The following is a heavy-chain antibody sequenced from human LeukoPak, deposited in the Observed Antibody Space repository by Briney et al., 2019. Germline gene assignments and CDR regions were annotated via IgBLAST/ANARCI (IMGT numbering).Heavy chain of an antibody. CDR1: GGTFSSYA. Sequence: SVKVSCKASGGTFSSYAISWVRQAPGQGLEWMGRIIPIFGTANYAQEFQGRVTITTDESTSTAYMELSGLRSEDTAVYYCARSGQYYDFWSGRFGYMDVWGKGTMVTVSS. D-gene: IGHD3-3*01. J-gene: IGHJ6*03. CDR3: ARSGQYYDFWSGRFGYMDV. CDR2: IIPIFGTA. V-gene: IGHV1-69*05.